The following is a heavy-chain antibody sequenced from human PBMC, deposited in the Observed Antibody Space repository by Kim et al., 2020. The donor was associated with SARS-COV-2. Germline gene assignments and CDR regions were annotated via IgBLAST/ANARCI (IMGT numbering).Heavy chain of an antibody. V-gene: IGHV3-43D*03. CDR3: AKDTYSYGYEFDY. D-gene: IGHD5-18*01. J-gene: IGHJ4*02. Sequence: YYADSVKGRFTIFRHNSKISLYLQMNRLRAEDTALYYCAKDTYSYGYEFDYWGQGTLVTVSS.